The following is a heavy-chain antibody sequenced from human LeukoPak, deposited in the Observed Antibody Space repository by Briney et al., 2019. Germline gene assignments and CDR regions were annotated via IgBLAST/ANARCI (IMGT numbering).Heavy chain of an antibody. CDR1: GFTFSTYW. V-gene: IGHV3-7*01. D-gene: IGHD3-10*01. J-gene: IGHJ4*02. CDR3: AKDWTDRGVADY. Sequence: GGSLRLSCAASGFTFSTYWMSWVRQAPGKGLEWVANIRPDGSEKYYVDSVKGRLTISRDNAKNSLSLQMNSLRAEDTAVYYCAKDWTDRGVADYWGQGTLVTVSS. CDR2: IRPDGSEK.